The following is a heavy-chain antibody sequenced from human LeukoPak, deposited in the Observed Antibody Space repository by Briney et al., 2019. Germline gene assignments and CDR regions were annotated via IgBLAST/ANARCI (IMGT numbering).Heavy chain of an antibody. V-gene: IGHV3-9*01. D-gene: IGHD2-2*01. CDR1: GFTFDDYA. CDR3: AREGSPLRYCSSTSCQGGDAFDI. CDR2: ISWNSGSI. J-gene: IGHJ3*02. Sequence: GGSLRLSCAASGFTFDDYAMHWVRQAPGKGLEWVSGISWNSGSIGYADSVKGRFTISRDNAKNSLYLQMNSLRAEDTAVYYCAREGSPLRYCSSTSCQGGDAFDIWGQGTMVTVSS.